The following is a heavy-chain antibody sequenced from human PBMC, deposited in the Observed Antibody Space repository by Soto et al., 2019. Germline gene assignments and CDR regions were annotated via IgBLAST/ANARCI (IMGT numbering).Heavy chain of an antibody. CDR1: GGTFSSSA. CDR3: ARGVGATYPYFYYGMDV. V-gene: IGHV1-69*13. Sequence: EASVKVSCKASGGTFSSSAFSWVRQAPGQGLEWMGGIITMSGTTNYAQKFQGRVTITADESTSTAYVELRRLRSEDTAVYYCARGVGATYPYFYYGMDVWGQGTTVTVSS. J-gene: IGHJ6*02. CDR2: IITMSGTT. D-gene: IGHD1-26*01.